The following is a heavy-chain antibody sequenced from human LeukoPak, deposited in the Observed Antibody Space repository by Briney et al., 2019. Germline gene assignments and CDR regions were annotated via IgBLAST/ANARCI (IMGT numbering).Heavy chain of an antibody. CDR2: ISGSGGST. Sequence: GGSLRLSCAASGFTFSNYALSWFRQAPGKGLEWVSDISGSGGSTYYADSVKGRFTISRDNSKNTMYLQMNSLRAEDTAVYYCAKRIQSAMAMGYWGQGTLVTVSS. CDR1: GFTFSNYA. J-gene: IGHJ4*02. CDR3: AKRIQSAMAMGY. V-gene: IGHV3-23*01. D-gene: IGHD5-18*01.